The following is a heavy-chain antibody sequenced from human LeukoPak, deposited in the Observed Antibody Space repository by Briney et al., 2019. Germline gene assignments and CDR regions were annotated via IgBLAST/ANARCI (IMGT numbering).Heavy chain of an antibody. CDR1: GYTFTSYY. Sequence: GASVKVSCKASGYTFTSYYMHWVRQAPGQGLEWMGWINPNSGGTNYARKFQGWVTMTRDTSISTAYMELSRLRSDDTAVYYCARGDILTGYSYYYYGMDVWGQGTTVTVSS. CDR3: ARGDILTGYSYYYYGMDV. CDR2: INPNSGGT. J-gene: IGHJ6*02. V-gene: IGHV1-2*04. D-gene: IGHD3-9*01.